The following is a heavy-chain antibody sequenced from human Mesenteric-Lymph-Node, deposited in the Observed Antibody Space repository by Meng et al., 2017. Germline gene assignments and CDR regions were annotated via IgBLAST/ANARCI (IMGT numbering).Heavy chain of an antibody. J-gene: IGHJ4*02. CDR2: ISYDGSNK. D-gene: IGHD6-13*01. CDR3: ARDRGGSSWYGDFDY. V-gene: IGHV3-30*01. CDR1: GSTFSSYA. Sequence: GESLKISCAASGSTFSSYAMHWVRQAPGKGLEWVAVISYDGSNKYYADSVKGRFTISRDNSKITVYLQMNSLRPEDTAVYYCARDRGGSSWYGDFDYWGQGTLVTVSS.